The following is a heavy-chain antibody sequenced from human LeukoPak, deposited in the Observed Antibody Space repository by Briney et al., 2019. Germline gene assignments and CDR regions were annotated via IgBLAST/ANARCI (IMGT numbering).Heavy chain of an antibody. V-gene: IGHV1-24*01. CDR2: FDPEDGET. J-gene: IGHJ4*02. Sequence: ASVKVSCKVSGYTLTELSMHWVRQAPGKGLEWMGGFDPEDGETIYAQKFQGRVTMTEDTSTDTAYMELSSLRSEDTAVYYCATSTVVTAYFDYWGQGTLVTVSS. D-gene: IGHD4-23*01. CDR1: GYTLTELS. CDR3: ATSTVVTAYFDY.